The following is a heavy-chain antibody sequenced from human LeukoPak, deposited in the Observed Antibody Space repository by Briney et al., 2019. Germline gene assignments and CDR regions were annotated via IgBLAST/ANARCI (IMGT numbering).Heavy chain of an antibody. Sequence: ASVKVSCKTSGYPFTKWEINWVRQAAGQGLEWLGWVHPDNGNTYYAQRFRGRVTMSRDTSTTTAYMEVNWLTSDDTAIYYCARADRLHGGPYLIGPWGQGTLVTVSS. V-gene: IGHV1-8*01. CDR1: GYPFTKWE. J-gene: IGHJ5*02. CDR3: ARADRLHGGPYLIGP. CDR2: VHPDNGNT. D-gene: IGHD2-21*01.